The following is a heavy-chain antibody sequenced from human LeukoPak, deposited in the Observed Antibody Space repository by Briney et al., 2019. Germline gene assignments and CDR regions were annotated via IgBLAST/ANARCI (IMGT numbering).Heavy chain of an antibody. D-gene: IGHD6-13*01. CDR2: IYTSGST. Sequence: SETLSLTCTVSGGSISSYYWSWIRQPAGKGLEWIGRIYTSGSTNYNPSLKSRVTMSVDTSKNQFSLKLSSVTAADTAAYYCARGYSSSWLISGGAFDIWGQGTMVTVSS. V-gene: IGHV4-4*07. J-gene: IGHJ3*02. CDR3: ARGYSSSWLISGGAFDI. CDR1: GGSISSYY.